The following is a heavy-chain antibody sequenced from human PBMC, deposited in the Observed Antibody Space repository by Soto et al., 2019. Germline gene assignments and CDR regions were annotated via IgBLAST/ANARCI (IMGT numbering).Heavy chain of an antibody. Sequence: PGESLKTSCNCSGYIFANDWIAWVRQMPGERLAWMGIIFPGDSDTSYSPSFQHQVTISADKSISTAYLHWNSLQASDTAIYYCAKRVAEHPYFDVWGRGTLVTVSS. V-gene: IGHV5-51*01. D-gene: IGHD6-13*01. CDR3: AKRVAEHPYFDV. CDR2: IFPGDSDT. J-gene: IGHJ4*02. CDR1: GYIFANDW.